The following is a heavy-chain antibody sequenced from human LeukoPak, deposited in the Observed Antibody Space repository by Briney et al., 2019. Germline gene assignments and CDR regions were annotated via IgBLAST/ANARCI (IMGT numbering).Heavy chain of an antibody. CDR3: ARRTALRYLLYYMDV. V-gene: IGHV4-59*12. J-gene: IGHJ6*03. CDR1: GGSISTFY. CDR2: IYYSGST. Sequence: KPSGTLSLTCTASGGSISTFYWTWIRQAPGKGLEYIGYIYYSGSTNYNPSLKSRVTISVDTSKNQFSLKLSSVTAADTAVYYCARRTALRYLLYYMDVWGKGTTVTISS. D-gene: IGHD4-17*01.